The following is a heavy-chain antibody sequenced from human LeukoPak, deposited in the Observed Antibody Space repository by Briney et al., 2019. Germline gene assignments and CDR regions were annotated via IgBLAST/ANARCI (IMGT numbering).Heavy chain of an antibody. D-gene: IGHD3-9*01. V-gene: IGHV4-61*01. J-gene: IGHJ4*02. Sequence: SETLPLTCTVSGGSVSSGSYYWSWIRQPPGTGLEWIGYIYYSGSTNYNPSLKSRVTISVDTSKNQFSLKLSSVTAADTAVYYCATRTVLRYFDWLSPRGFDYWGQGTLVTVSS. CDR3: ATRTVLRYFDWLSPRGFDY. CDR1: GGSVSSGSYY. CDR2: IYYSGST.